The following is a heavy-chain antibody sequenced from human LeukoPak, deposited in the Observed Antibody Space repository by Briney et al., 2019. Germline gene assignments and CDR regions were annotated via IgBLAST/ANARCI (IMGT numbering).Heavy chain of an antibody. CDR1: GGFISSYY. CDR2: IYTSGST. V-gene: IGHV4-4*09. J-gene: IGHJ4*02. D-gene: IGHD3-22*01. Sequence: KPSETLSLTCTVSGGFISSYYWSWIRQPPGKGLEWIGYIYTSGSTNYNPSLKSRVTISVDTSKNQFSLKLSSVTAADTAVYYCARSYDSSGYYRHWGQGTLVTVSS. CDR3: ARSYDSSGYYRH.